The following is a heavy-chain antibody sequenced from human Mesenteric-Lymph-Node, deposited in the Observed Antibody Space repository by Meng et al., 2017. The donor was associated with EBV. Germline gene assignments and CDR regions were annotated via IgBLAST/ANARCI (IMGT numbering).Heavy chain of an antibody. V-gene: IGHV7-4-1*02. CDR1: KYTFTSYA. Sequence: VQLVQSGAELKQPGASVKVSCKTSKYTFTSYAINWVRQAPGQGLEWMGWINTNTGNPTYAQGFTGRFVFSLDTSVSTAYLQISSLKAEDTAIYYCARGLWFGELIDRVTFDYWGQGTLVTVSS. J-gene: IGHJ4*02. CDR3: ARGLWFGELIDRVTFDY. CDR2: INTNTGNP. D-gene: IGHD3-10*01.